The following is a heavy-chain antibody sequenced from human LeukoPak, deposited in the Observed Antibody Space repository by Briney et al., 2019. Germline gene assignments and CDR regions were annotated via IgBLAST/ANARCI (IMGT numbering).Heavy chain of an antibody. Sequence: PGGSLRLSCASSGFTFSKYAMSWVRQAPGKGLQWVSGISGSGARTYYADSVKGRFTISRDNSKNTLYLQMNSLRAEDTAVYYCAQEDAVVPAARDWFDYWGQGTLVTVSS. V-gene: IGHV3-23*01. CDR2: ISGSGART. J-gene: IGHJ5*01. D-gene: IGHD2-2*01. CDR3: AQEDAVVPAARDWFDY. CDR1: GFTFSKYA.